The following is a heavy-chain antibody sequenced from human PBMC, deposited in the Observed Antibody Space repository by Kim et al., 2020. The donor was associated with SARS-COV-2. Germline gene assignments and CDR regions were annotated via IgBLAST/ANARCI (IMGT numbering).Heavy chain of an antibody. J-gene: IGHJ1*01. Sequence: ASVKVSCKVSGYTLTDLSIHWVRQAPGKGLEWMAGFDPAEENAAIYAQKFQGRVTMTEDTSADTAYMELSSLRSEDTAVYYCAARRLASCGGACYSWYFDDWGQGTLVTVSS. V-gene: IGHV1-24*01. D-gene: IGHD2-21*02. CDR3: AARRLASCGGACYSWYFDD. CDR2: FDPAEENAA. CDR1: GYTLTDLS.